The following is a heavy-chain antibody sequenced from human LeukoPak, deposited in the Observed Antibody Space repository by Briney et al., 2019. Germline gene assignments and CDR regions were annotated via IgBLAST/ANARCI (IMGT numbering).Heavy chain of an antibody. CDR3: ARRSGPIDY. CDR2: IKRDGSEK. Sequence: GGSLRLSCAASQFGFSSYWMSWVRQAPGKGLEWVANIKRDGSEKYCVDSVKGRFTISRDNAKNSLYLQMNSLRTEDTAVYYCARRSGPIDYWGQGTLVTVSS. D-gene: IGHD2-8*02. CDR1: QFGFSSYW. V-gene: IGHV3-7*05. J-gene: IGHJ4*02.